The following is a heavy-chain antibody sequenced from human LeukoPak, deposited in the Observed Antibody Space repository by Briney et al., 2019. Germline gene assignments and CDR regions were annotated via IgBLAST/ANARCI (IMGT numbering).Heavy chain of an antibody. J-gene: IGHJ4*02. D-gene: IGHD6-13*01. CDR3: ARKIEEQQLVNFDY. CDR1: GGSFSGYS. CDR2: IKHSGSS. V-gene: IGHV4-34*01. Sequence: SETLSLTCAVYGGSFSGYSWTWIRQPPGKGLEWIGQIKHSGSSNHNPSLKSRVSIFVDTSKNQFSLELSSVTAADTAVYYCARKIEEQQLVNFDYWGQGTLVTVSS.